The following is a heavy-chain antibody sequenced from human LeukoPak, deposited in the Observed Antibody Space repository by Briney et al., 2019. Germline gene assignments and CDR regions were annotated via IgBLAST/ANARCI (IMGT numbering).Heavy chain of an antibody. J-gene: IGHJ6*04. CDR2: ISSSGSTI. Sequence: GGSLRLSCAASGFTFSSYEMNWVRQAPGKGLEWVSYISSSGSTIYYADSVKGRFTISRDNAKNSLYLQMNSLRAEDAAVYYCAELGITMIGGVWGKGTTATISS. D-gene: IGHD3-10*02. V-gene: IGHV3-48*03. CDR3: AELGITMIGGV. CDR1: GFTFSSYE.